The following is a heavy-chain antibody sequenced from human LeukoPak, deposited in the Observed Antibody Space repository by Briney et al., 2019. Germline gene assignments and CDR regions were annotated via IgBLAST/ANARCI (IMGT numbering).Heavy chain of an antibody. Sequence: GGSLRLSCAASGFTVSSNYMSWGRQAPGKGLEGVSVIYSGGSTYYADSVKGRFTISRDNSKNTLYLQMNSLRAEDTAVYYCAKGMFGYLGGLYWDFDLWGRGTLVTVSS. CDR1: GFTVSSNY. CDR3: AKGMFGYLGGLYWDFDL. J-gene: IGHJ2*01. CDR2: IYSGGST. D-gene: IGHD3-22*01. V-gene: IGHV3-53*01.